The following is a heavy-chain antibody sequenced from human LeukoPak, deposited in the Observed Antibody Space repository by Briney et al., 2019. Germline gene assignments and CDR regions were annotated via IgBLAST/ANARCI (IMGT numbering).Heavy chain of an antibody. Sequence: PGGSLRLSXAVSGFTVSSNYMSWVRQAPGKGLEWVSVIFSGGSTYYADSVKGRFTISRDNSKNTLYLQMNSLRAEDTAVYYCARGYCSGGSCYYFDYWGQGTLVTVSS. CDR3: ARGYCSGGSCYYFDY. CDR2: IFSGGST. J-gene: IGHJ4*02. V-gene: IGHV3-53*01. D-gene: IGHD2-15*01. CDR1: GFTVSSNY.